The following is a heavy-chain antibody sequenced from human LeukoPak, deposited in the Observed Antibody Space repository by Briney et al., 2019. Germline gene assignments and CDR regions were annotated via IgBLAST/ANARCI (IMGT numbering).Heavy chain of an antibody. CDR2: IYPGDSDT. CDR3: ASDYGDYGDFQH. J-gene: IGHJ1*01. Sequence: GESLKISCKASGYRFTTDYIGWVRQMPGKGLEWMGIIYPGDSDTRYSPSFQGQVTISADKSISTAYLQWSSLKASDTAMYYCASDYGDYGDFQHWGQGTLVTVSS. V-gene: IGHV5-51*01. CDR1: GYRFTTDY. D-gene: IGHD4-17*01.